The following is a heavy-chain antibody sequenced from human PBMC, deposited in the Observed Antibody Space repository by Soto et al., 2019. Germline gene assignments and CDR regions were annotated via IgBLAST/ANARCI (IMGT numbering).Heavy chain of an antibody. CDR3: AKGGAIVAAGTRVYLYNAMDF. J-gene: IGHJ6*02. V-gene: IGHV1-69*05. D-gene: IGHD1-26*01. CDR2: INPIFGTA. CDR1: GGTFSSYA. Sequence: SVKVSCKASGGTFSSYAISWVRQAPGQGLEWMGGINPIFGTANYAQRFQGRVTITTDTSISTAYMELRGLTSEDTAEYYCAKGGAIVAAGTRVYLYNAMDFWGQGTTVTVS.